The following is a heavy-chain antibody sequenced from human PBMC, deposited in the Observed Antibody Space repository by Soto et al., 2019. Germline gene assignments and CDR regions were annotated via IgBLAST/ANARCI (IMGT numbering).Heavy chain of an antibody. Sequence: SETLSLTCTVSGGSISNSDYFWSWIRQSPGKGLECIGYSSSSGNTYYNPSLKSRLTMSIDTSKGQFSLKMSSVTAADTGVYYCARLTSRRSAASHGRRNWVDPWGTGTLVT. CDR2: SSSSGNT. V-gene: IGHV4-30-4*01. CDR3: ARLTSRRSAASHGRRNWVDP. D-gene: IGHD2-21*02. CDR1: GGSISNSDYF. J-gene: IGHJ5*02.